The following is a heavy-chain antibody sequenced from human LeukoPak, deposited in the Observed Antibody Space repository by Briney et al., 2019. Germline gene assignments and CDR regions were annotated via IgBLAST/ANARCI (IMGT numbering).Heavy chain of an antibody. CDR3: ARAPDYYDSSGYPSTAFDI. V-gene: IGHV4-61*05. J-gene: IGHJ3*02. D-gene: IGHD3-22*01. Sequence: SETLSLTCTVSGGSISSSSYYWGWIRQPPGKGLEWIGYIYYSGSTNYNPSLKSRVTISVDTSKNQFSLKLSSVTAADTAVYYCARAPDYYDSSGYPSTAFDIWGQGTVVTVSS. CDR2: IYYSGST. CDR1: GGSISSSSYY.